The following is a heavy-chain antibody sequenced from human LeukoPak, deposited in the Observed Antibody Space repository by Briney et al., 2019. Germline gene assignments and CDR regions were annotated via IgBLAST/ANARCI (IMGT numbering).Heavy chain of an antibody. CDR1: GGSIISDDFY. Sequence: PSETLSLTCTVSGGSIISDDFYWGWIRQPPGKGLEWIGSIFYSANTYYNSSLKSRVTISVDKSKNQFSLILTSVTAADTAVYYCARDCCGYRSWFAPWSQGTLVTVSS. CDR2: IFYSANT. D-gene: IGHD6-25*01. CDR3: ARDCCGYRSWFAP. J-gene: IGHJ5*02. V-gene: IGHV4-39*07.